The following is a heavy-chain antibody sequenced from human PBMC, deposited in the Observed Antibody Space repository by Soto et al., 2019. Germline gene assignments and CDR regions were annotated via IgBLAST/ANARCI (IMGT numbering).Heavy chain of an antibody. V-gene: IGHV3-30*02. Sequence: GGSLRLYCAASASIFKGHGMHWVRQAPGKGLEWVAIIRFDGSDEHYADSVKGRFTISRDNSKNTLYLQMNSLRAEDTAVYYCAREGPVVRILDYWGQGTLVTVSS. CDR3: AREGPVVRILDY. CDR2: IRFDGSDE. CDR1: ASIFKGHG. J-gene: IGHJ4*02. D-gene: IGHD2-15*01.